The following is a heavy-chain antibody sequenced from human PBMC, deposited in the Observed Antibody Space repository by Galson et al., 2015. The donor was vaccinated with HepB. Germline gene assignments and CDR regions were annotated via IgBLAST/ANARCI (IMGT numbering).Heavy chain of an antibody. CDR3: ARSTPVLYSRLRDDYDYGMDV. CDR1: GFNFNNYG. J-gene: IGHJ6*02. CDR2: IISSSNNI. V-gene: IGHV3-48*04. Sequence: SLRLSCAASGFNFNNYGMNWLRQAPGKGLEWVSYIISSSNNIYYADSVKGRFAISRDNAENSLYLEMNSLRVEDTAVYYCARSTPVLYSRLRDDYDYGMDVWGQGTTVTVSS. D-gene: IGHD4-17*01.